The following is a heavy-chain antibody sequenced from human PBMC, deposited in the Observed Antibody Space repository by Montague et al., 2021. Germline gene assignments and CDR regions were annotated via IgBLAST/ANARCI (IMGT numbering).Heavy chain of an antibody. CDR3: ARGLDGEECRGGDCYP. V-gene: IGHV1-8*01. CDR2: MNPNSGKT. CDR1: GYTFTSYD. J-gene: IGHJ3*01. Sequence: SVKVSCKASGYTFTSYDINWVRQATVQGLEWMGWMNPNSGKTGYXQKFQGRVTMTRNTSISTAYMELRSLRFEDTAVYYCARGLDGEECRGGDCYPWGQGTMVTVSP. D-gene: IGHD2-21*02.